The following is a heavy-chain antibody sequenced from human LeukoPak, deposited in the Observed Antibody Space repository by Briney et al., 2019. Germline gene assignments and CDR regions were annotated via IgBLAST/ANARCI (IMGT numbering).Heavy chain of an antibody. CDR2: MYPNSGNT. CDR3: ARWLYGDSPEPSAFDI. CDR1: GYTFTSHD. Sequence: SEPVSCKACGYTFTSHDINLVRQATGQGLEWMGWMYPNSGNTGYAQKFQARVTMTRNTSISTAYMELSSLRSEDTAVYYCARWLYGDSPEPSAFDIWGQGTMVTVSS. D-gene: IGHD4-17*01. J-gene: IGHJ3*02. V-gene: IGHV1-8*02.